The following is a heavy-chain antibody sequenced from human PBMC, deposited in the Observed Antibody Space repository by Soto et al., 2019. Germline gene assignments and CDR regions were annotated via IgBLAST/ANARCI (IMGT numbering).Heavy chain of an antibody. CDR3: ARGDFLAALHGMDV. D-gene: IGHD6-6*01. Sequence: PSETLSITCTVSGGSISSSSYYWGWIRQPPGKGLEWIGSIYYSGSTYYNLSLKSRVTISVDTSKNQFSLKLSSVTAADTAVYYCARGDFLAALHGMDVWGQGTTVTVSS. V-gene: IGHV4-39*01. CDR1: GGSISSSSYY. J-gene: IGHJ6*02. CDR2: IYYSGST.